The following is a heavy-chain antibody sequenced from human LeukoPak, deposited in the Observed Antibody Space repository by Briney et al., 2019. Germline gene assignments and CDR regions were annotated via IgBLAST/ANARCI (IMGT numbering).Heavy chain of an antibody. CDR2: ISAYNGNT. V-gene: IGHV1-18*01. CDR3: ARALWLSPHYYYYYYMDV. CDR1: GYTFTSYG. D-gene: IGHD3-9*01. Sequence: ASVKVSCKASGYTFTSYGISWVRQAPGQGLEWMGWISAYNGNTNYAQKLQGRVTMTTDTSTSTAYMELRSLRSDDTAVYYCARALWLSPHYYYYYYMDVWGKGTTVTVSS. J-gene: IGHJ6*03.